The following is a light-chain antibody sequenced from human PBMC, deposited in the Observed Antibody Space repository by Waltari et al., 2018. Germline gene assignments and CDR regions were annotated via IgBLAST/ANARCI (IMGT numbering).Light chain of an antibody. CDR2: DAS. V-gene: IGKV3-11*01. CDR1: QCVGTS. J-gene: IGKJ4*01. Sequence: EIVLIQSPDILSFSPGERATLSCRASQCVGTSLAWYQQRPGQSPRLLIYDASYKATGIPARFSGSGSETDFTLTISSLQPEDFAVYYCQQRRNWPLTFGXGTXXQIX. CDR3: QQRRNWPLT.